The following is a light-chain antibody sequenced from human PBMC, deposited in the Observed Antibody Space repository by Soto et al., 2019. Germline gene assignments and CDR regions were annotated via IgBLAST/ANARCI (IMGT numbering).Light chain of an antibody. V-gene: IGKV3-15*01. CDR1: QSVKTF. CDR3: QQYNNWPRRT. CDR2: GAS. J-gene: IGKJ1*01. Sequence: EIVLTLSPATLSLSPGERATVSCRASQSVKTFLVWYQQKPGQAPRLLIYGASTRATGIPARFSGSGSGTEFTLTISSLQSEDFAVYYCQQYNNWPRRTFGQGTKVDI.